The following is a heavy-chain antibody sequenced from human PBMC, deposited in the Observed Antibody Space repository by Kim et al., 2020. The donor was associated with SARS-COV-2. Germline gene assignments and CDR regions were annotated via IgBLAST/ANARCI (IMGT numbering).Heavy chain of an antibody. J-gene: IGHJ4*02. V-gene: IGHV3-43*02. CDR3: AKDQGRYFDWLPGDY. CDR1: GFTFDDYA. D-gene: IGHD3-9*01. Sequence: GGSLRLSCAASGFTFDDYAMHWVRQAPGKGLEWVSLISGAGGSTYYADSVKGRFTISRDNSKNSLYLQMNSLRTEDTALYYCAKDQGRYFDWLPGDYWGQGTLVTVSS. CDR2: ISGAGGST.